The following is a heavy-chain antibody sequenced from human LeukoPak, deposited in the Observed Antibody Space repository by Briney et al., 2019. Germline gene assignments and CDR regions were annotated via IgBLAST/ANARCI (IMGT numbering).Heavy chain of an antibody. V-gene: IGHV4-39*01. CDR2: HYYSGST. CDR3: ARQYFDNTGYYYFDS. CDR1: GGFITGSSCS. D-gene: IGHD3-22*01. Sequence: SETLSLTCTVSGGFITGSSCSWGWIRQSPGKGLEWIGSHYYSGSTYYNPSLKSRVTMSADTSKNQFSLKLSSVTATDTAVYYCARQYFDNTGYYYFDSWGQGTLVTVSS. J-gene: IGHJ4*02.